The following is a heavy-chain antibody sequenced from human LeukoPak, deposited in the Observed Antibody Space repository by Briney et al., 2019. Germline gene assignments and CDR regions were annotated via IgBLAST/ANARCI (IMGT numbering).Heavy chain of an antibody. CDR3: ARSTPWFSKSSGWYDY. CDR1: GGSISSYY. Sequence: SETLSPTCTVSGGSISSYYWSWIRQPPGKGLEWIGYIYYSGSTNYNPSLKSRVTISVDTSKNQFSLKLSSVTAADTAVYYCARSTPWFSKSSGWYDYWGQGTLVTVSS. J-gene: IGHJ4*02. CDR2: IYYSGST. D-gene: IGHD6-19*01. V-gene: IGHV4-59*01.